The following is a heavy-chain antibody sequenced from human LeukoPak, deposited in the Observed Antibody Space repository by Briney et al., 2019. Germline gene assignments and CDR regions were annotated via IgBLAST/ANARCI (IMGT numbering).Heavy chain of an antibody. CDR1: GGSFSGYY. CDR2: INHSGST. Sequence: SETLSLTCAVYGGSFSGYYWSWIRQPPGKGLEWIGEINHSGSTNYNPSLKSRVTISVDTSKNQFSLKLSSVTAADTAVYYCARQSAYGDYVLGGIWGQGTLVTVSS. CDR3: ARQSAYGDYVLGGI. D-gene: IGHD4-17*01. V-gene: IGHV4-34*01. J-gene: IGHJ4*02.